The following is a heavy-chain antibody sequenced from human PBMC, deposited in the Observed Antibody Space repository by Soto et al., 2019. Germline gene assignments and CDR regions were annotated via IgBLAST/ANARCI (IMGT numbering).Heavy chain of an antibody. Sequence: QVQLVESGGGVVQPGRSLRLSCAASGFIFANYGMHWVRQAPDRGLEWVAVIWRDGSQKSYAESVRGRFTISRDDSKRTLYLEMNSLRVDDTGVYYCVREDRFRDTNVPWGQGTLVTVSS. J-gene: IGHJ5*02. CDR1: GFIFANYG. CDR2: IWRDGSQK. CDR3: VREDRFRDTNVP. V-gene: IGHV3-33*01. D-gene: IGHD2-8*01.